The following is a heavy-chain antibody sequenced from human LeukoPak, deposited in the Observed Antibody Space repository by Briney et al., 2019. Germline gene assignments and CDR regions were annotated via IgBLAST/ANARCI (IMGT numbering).Heavy chain of an antibody. CDR2: IYYSGST. V-gene: IGHV4-39*01. Sequence: SETLSLTCTVSGGSISSSSYYWGWIRQPPGKGLEWIGSIYYSGSTYYNPSLKSRVTISVDTSKNQFSLKLSSVTAADTAVYYCARSYSRVDSLLWFGEYRGYYFDYWGQGTLVTVSS. CDR1: GGSISSSSYY. J-gene: IGHJ4*02. D-gene: IGHD3-10*01. CDR3: ARSYSRVDSLLWFGEYRGYYFDY.